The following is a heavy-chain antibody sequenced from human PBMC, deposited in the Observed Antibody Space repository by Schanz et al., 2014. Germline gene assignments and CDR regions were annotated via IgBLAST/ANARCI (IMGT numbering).Heavy chain of an antibody. V-gene: IGHV1-46*01. CDR3: ARGGYSSGWYDRDIAHFDY. D-gene: IGHD6-19*01. CDR2: INPSGGST. CDR1: GGTFSSDT. Sequence: QVHLVQSGAEVKKPGSSVKVSCKASGGTFSSDTFSWVRQAPGQGLEWMGMINPSGGSTTYAQKFQGRVTMTRDTSTSTVYMELSSLRSDDTAVYYCARGGYSSGWYDRDIAHFDYWGQGTLVTVSS. J-gene: IGHJ4*02.